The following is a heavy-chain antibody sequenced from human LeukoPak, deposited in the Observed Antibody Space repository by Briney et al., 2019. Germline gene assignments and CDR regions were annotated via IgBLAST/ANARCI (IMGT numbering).Heavy chain of an antibody. CDR1: GYSISSGYY. CDR3: ATGGPPATIAFFDY. J-gene: IGHJ4*02. CDR2: INHSGST. Sequence: SETLSLTCTVSGYSISSGYYWSWIRQPPGKGLEWIGEINHSGSTNYNPSLKSRVTISVDTSKNQFSLKLSSVTAADTAVYYCATGGPPATIAFFDYWGQGTLVTVSS. V-gene: IGHV4-38-2*02. D-gene: IGHD5-12*01.